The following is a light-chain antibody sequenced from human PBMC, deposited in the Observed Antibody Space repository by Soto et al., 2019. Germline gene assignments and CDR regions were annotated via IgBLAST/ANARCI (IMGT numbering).Light chain of an antibody. CDR3: SSYTTSNTLV. Sequence: QSVLTQPASVSGSPGQSIAISCTGVRTDVVGAYNFVSWYQQHPGKAPKLMIYDVTNRPSGVSSRFSGSKSGNTASLAISGLQAEDEADYYCSSYTTSNTLVFGGGTKVTVL. CDR2: DVT. V-gene: IGLV2-14*03. J-gene: IGLJ2*01. CDR1: RTDVVGAYNF.